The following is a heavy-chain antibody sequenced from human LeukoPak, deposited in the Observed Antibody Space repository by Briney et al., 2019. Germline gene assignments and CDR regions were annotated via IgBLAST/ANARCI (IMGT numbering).Heavy chain of an antibody. D-gene: IGHD6-19*01. V-gene: IGHV1-69*13. Sequence: GASVKVSCKASGGTFSSYAISWVRQAPGQGLEWMGGIIPIFGTANYAQKFQGRVTITADEYTSTAYMELSSLRSEDTAVYYCARWVAGTYWFDPWGQGTLVTVSS. CDR3: ARWVAGTYWFDP. J-gene: IGHJ5*02. CDR1: GGTFSSYA. CDR2: IIPIFGTA.